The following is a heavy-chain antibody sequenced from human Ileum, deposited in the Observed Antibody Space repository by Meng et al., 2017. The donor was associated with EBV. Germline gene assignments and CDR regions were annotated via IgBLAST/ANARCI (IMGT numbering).Heavy chain of an antibody. D-gene: IGHD1-26*01. V-gene: IGHV3-53*01. CDR1: GFTVSSSY. Sequence: EGQLGESGGGLIQAGGSLRLSCAASGFTVSSSYMSWVRQAPGKGLELVSVIYSDGRTYYADTVKGRFTISRDSSKSTLFLQMNSLRVEDTAVYYCARWDARFDAWGQGTLVTVSS. J-gene: IGHJ5*02. CDR3: ARWDARFDA. CDR2: IYSDGRT.